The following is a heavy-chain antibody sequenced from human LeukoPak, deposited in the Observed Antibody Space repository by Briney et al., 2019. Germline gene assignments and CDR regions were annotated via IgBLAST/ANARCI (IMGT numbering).Heavy chain of an antibody. Sequence: ASVKVSCKASGYTFTGYYMHWVRQAPGQGLEWMGWINPSSGGTNYAQKFQGRVTMTRDTSISTAYMELSRLRSDDTAVYYCARDYYYDSSGYPYWYFDLWGRGTLVTVSS. J-gene: IGHJ2*01. V-gene: IGHV1-2*02. CDR1: GYTFTGYY. CDR2: INPSSGGT. CDR3: ARDYYYDSSGYPYWYFDL. D-gene: IGHD3-22*01.